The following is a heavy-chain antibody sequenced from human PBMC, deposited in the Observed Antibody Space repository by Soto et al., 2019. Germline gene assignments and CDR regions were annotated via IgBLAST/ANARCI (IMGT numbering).Heavy chain of an antibody. CDR2: MSGTAGNT. D-gene: IGHD3-10*01. Sequence: EVQLLESGGGSVQPGGSLRLSCAASGFTFSNYAMTWVRQAPGKGLEWVSTMSGTAGNTYYADSVKGRFTISRDNSKNTLYLQMNRLRAEDPDVYYCAKKCYFGSGSYVFYFDYWGQGTLVTVSS. J-gene: IGHJ4*02. V-gene: IGHV3-23*01. CDR1: GFTFSNYA. CDR3: AKKCYFGSGSYVFYFDY.